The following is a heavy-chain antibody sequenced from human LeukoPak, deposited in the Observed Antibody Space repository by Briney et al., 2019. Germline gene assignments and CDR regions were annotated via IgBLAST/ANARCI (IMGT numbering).Heavy chain of an antibody. Sequence: KPSGTLSLTCAVYGGSFSGYYWSWIRQPPGKGLEWIGEINHSGSTNYNPSLKSRVTISVDTSKNQFSLKLSSVTAADTAVYYCARGLGYSSSSGNWFDPWGQGTLVTVSS. CDR2: INHSGST. CDR1: GGSFSGYY. J-gene: IGHJ5*02. D-gene: IGHD6-6*01. V-gene: IGHV4-34*01. CDR3: ARGLGYSSSSGNWFDP.